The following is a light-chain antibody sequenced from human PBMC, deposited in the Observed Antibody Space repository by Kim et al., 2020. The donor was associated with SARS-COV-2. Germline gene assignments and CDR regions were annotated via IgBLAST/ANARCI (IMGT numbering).Light chain of an antibody. CDR3: QQYYSSSIT. Sequence: ASVGDRVTITCRASQSISVWLAWYQQKSGRAPKLLIFDASTVESGVPSRFSGSGSGTEFTLTISSLQPDDFATYYCQQYYSSSITFGQGTRLEIK. V-gene: IGKV1-5*01. J-gene: IGKJ5*01. CDR1: QSISVW. CDR2: DAS.